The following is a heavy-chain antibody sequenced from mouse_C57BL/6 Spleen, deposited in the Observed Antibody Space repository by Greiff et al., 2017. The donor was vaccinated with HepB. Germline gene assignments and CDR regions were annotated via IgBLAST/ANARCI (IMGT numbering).Heavy chain of an antibody. D-gene: IGHD1-1*01. CDR3: ARSTTVGPWFAY. J-gene: IGHJ3*01. V-gene: IGHV1-69*01. CDR2: IDPSDSYT. CDR1: GYNFTSYW. Sequence: VHLVESGAELVMPGASVKLSCKASGYNFTSYWMHWVKQRPGQGLEWIGEIDPSDSYTNYNQKFKGKSTLTVDKSSSTAYMQLSSLTSEDSAVYYCARSTTVGPWFAYWGQGTLVTVSA.